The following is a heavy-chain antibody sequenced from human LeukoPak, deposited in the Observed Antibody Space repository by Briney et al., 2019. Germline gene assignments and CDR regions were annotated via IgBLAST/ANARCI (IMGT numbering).Heavy chain of an antibody. D-gene: IGHD2-2*01. Sequence: GESLKISCRGSGYSFTTYWIGWVRQMPGKGLEWMGIIYPGDSDTRYSPSFQGQVTMSADKSINTSNLQWSSLKASDTAMYYCARRQGCSSTSCPPDSWGQGNLVTVSS. CDR3: ARRQGCSSTSCPPDS. V-gene: IGHV5-51*01. J-gene: IGHJ4*02. CDR2: IYPGDSDT. CDR1: GYSFTTYW.